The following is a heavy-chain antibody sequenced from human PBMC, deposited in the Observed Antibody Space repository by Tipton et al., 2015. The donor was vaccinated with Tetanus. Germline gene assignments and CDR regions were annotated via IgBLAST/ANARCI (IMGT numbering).Heavy chain of an antibody. Sequence: TLSLTCTVSGGSVNSGGYYWTWIRLHPRKGLEYIGYVYNSGTTYYKPSLERRVTISIDISTNQFSLSLTSVTAADTAVYYCARDLAVAFDRWGRGTLVTVSS. D-gene: IGHD3-3*02. CDR3: ARDLAVAFDR. J-gene: IGHJ5*02. CDR2: VYNSGTT. CDR1: GGSVNSGGYY. V-gene: IGHV4-31*03.